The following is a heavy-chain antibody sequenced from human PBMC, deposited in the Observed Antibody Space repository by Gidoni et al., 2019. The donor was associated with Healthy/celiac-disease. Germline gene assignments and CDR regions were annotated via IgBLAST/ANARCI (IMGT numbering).Heavy chain of an antibody. Sequence: QVQLVESGGGVVQPGRSLRLSCAASGFPFSSYGLDCVRHAPGKGLEWVAVIAYDGSNKYYADSVKGRFTISRDNSKNTLYLQMNSLRAEDTAVYYCAKGSIVVVTAIGSYWGQGTLVTVSS. V-gene: IGHV3-30*18. CDR1: GFPFSSYG. J-gene: IGHJ4*02. CDR2: IAYDGSNK. CDR3: AKGSIVVVTAIGSY. D-gene: IGHD2-21*02.